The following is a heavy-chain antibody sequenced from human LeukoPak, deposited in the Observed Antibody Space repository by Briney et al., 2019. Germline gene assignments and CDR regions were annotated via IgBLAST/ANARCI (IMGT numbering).Heavy chain of an antibody. D-gene: IGHD3-10*01. J-gene: IGHJ4*02. CDR3: ARDATTYYDGSGSKIDYYFDY. CDR2: IKQDGSEK. V-gene: IGHV3-7*01. Sequence: GGSLRLSCAASGFTFSSYWMSWVRQAPGKGLEWVANIKQDGSEKYYVDSVKGRFTISRDNAKNSLYLQMNSLRAEDTAVYYCARDATTYYDGSGSKIDYYFDYWGQGTLVTVSS. CDR1: GFTFSSYW.